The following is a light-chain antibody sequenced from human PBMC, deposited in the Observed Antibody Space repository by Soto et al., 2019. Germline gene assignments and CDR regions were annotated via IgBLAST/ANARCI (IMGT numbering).Light chain of an antibody. V-gene: IGKV2D-29*01. CDR3: RQSLQLPLP. J-gene: IGKJ4*01. Sequence: DIVMTQTPLSLSVTPGQPASISCTSSQSLLHTDGKTYLDWYLQKPAQPPQLLIYEVSNRFSGVSDRFSGSGSGTDFTLKIRRVEAEVVVGSDCRQSLQLPLPCGGGTKEEIK. CDR2: EVS. CDR1: QSLLHTDGKTY.